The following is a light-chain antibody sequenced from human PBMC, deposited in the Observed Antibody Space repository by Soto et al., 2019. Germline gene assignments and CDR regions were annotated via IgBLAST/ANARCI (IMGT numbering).Light chain of an antibody. CDR1: SSNIGKNS. J-gene: IGLJ2*01. Sequence: QSVLTQPPSVSAAPGQRVSISCSGGSSNIGKNSVSWYHQLPATAPNLLIYDDHQRPSGMPDRFSASKSGTSATLDITGLQPADEDDDYCAPWDLSLSAGVLFGVGTKLTVL. CDR2: DDH. CDR3: APWDLSLSAGVL. V-gene: IGLV1-51*01.